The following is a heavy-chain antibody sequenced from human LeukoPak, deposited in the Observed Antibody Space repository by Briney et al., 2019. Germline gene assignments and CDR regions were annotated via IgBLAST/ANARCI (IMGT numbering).Heavy chain of an antibody. CDR1: GGSISSYS. J-gene: IGHJ6*02. CDR3: ARLRPNYDFLTVSPMNV. D-gene: IGHD3-9*01. CDR2: IYYSGST. Sequence: PSETLSLTCSVSGGSISSYSWSWIRQPPGKGLEWIGYIYYSGSTNYNPSLKRRVTQSVDTSKNQFSLKLSSVTAVDTAVYYCARLRPNYDFLTVSPMNVGGPGTTSPSP. V-gene: IGHV4-59*01.